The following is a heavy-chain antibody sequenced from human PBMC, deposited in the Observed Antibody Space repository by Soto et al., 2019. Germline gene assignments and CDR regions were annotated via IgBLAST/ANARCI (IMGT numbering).Heavy chain of an antibody. V-gene: IGHV3-23*01. J-gene: IGHJ4*02. CDR3: AKDGMTTVTAVFDY. CDR2: ISGSGGGT. D-gene: IGHD4-17*01. Sequence: GGSLRLSCAASGFSFSSYAMSWVRQAPGKGLEWVSAISGSGGGTYYADSVKGRFTVSRDNSKNTVYLQMNSLRAEDTAVYYCAKDGMTTVTAVFDYWGQGTLVTVSS. CDR1: GFSFSSYA.